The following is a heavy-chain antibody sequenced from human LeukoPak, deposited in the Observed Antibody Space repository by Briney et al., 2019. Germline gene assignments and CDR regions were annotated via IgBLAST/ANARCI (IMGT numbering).Heavy chain of an antibody. V-gene: IGHV3-20*04. J-gene: IGHJ3*02. Sequence: GGSLRLSCAASGFTFDDYGMSWVRQAPGKGLEWVSGINWNGGSTGYADSVKGRFTISRDNAKNSLYLQMNSLRAEDTALYCCARYNWNYDAFDIWGQGTMVTVSS. CDR1: GFTFDDYG. CDR2: INWNGGST. CDR3: ARYNWNYDAFDI. D-gene: IGHD1-7*01.